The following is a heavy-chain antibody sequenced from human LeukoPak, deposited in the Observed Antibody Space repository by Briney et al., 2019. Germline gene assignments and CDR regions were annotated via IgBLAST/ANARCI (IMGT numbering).Heavy chain of an antibody. D-gene: IGHD4-17*01. CDR3: ARVYGDYSREQFWLDP. J-gene: IGHJ5*02. Sequence: SETLSLTCTVSGDSISGSNYYWGWIRQPPGKGLEWIGSISYSGSASYNPSLQSRVTISVDTSKNQFSLNLRSVTAADTAVYYCARVYGDYSREQFWLDPWGQGTLVTVSS. CDR2: ISYSGSA. CDR1: GDSISGSNYY. V-gene: IGHV4-39*07.